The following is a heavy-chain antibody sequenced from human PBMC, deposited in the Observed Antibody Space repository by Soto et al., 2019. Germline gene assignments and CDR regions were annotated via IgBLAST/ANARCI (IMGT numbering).Heavy chain of an antibody. Sequence: GGSLRLSCAASGFTFSGHWMHWVRQAPGKGLVWVSRINSDGTSTIYADSVKGRFTISRDNAKNTLYLQMNSLRVEDTAVYYCARGSNYIIGFGMDVWGQATTVTVS. V-gene: IGHV3-74*01. CDR3: ARGSNYIIGFGMDV. D-gene: IGHD5-18*01. J-gene: IGHJ6*02. CDR2: INSDGTST. CDR1: GFTFSGHW.